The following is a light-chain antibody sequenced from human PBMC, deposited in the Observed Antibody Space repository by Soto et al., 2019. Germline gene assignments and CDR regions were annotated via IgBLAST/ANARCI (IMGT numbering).Light chain of an antibody. Sequence: EIVLTQSPGTLSLSPGERATLSCRASQTVTSSYLAWYQQKPGQAPRLLIYGASSRATDIPDRFSGSGSGTDFTLTISRLEPEDFAVYFCQQYAGSPSTFGQGTKVDIK. V-gene: IGKV3-20*01. CDR2: GAS. J-gene: IGKJ1*01. CDR3: QQYAGSPST. CDR1: QTVTSSY.